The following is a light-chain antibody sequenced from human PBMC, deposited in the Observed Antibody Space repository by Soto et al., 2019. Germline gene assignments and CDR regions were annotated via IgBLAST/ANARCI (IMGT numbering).Light chain of an antibody. CDR2: GAS. V-gene: IGKV3-20*01. Sequence: ELVLTQSQVPLSLSPGEISSLSCRASQSVSSSYLAWYQQKPGQAPRLRIYGASSRSTGIPDRFRGSGSGIDFTLTISRLEPEDFAVYYCQQYGRSLCTFGQGTKVEIK. J-gene: IGKJ1*01. CDR1: QSVSSSY. CDR3: QQYGRSLCT.